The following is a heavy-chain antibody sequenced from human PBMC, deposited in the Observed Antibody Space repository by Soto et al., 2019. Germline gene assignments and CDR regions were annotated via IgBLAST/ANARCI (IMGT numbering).Heavy chain of an antibody. CDR3: ARDPPSGTTLDWFDS. D-gene: IGHD1-7*01. CDR2: ISSSGSFM. V-gene: IGHV3-21*01. CDR1: GFTFSSDS. Sequence: EVQLVESGGGLVKPGGSLRLSCAASGFTFSSDSMGWVRQAPGKGLEWVASISSSGSFMNYADSVKGRFTISRDNAKKSLYLHMRSLKYEETAVYYCARDPPSGTTLDWFDSWGQGALVTVPS. J-gene: IGHJ5*01.